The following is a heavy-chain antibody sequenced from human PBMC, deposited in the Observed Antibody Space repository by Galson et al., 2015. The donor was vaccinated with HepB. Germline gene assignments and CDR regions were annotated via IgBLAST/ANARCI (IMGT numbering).Heavy chain of an antibody. D-gene: IGHD3-3*01. CDR3: ARVGPLHVLRFLEWLPYARDAFDI. V-gene: IGHV3-30-3*01. J-gene: IGHJ3*02. CDR1: GFTFSSYA. CDR2: ISYDGSNK. Sequence: SLRLSCAASGFTFSSYAMHWVRQAPGKGLEWVAVISYDGSNKYYADSVKGRFTISRDNSKNTLYLQMNSLRAEDTAVYYCARVGPLHVLRFLEWLPYARDAFDIWGQGTMVTVSS.